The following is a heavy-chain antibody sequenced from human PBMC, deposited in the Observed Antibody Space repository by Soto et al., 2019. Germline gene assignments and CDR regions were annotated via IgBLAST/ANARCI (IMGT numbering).Heavy chain of an antibody. D-gene: IGHD1-20*01. CDR3: ARDISEAFDI. Sequence: SVKVSCKASGGTFSSYSISWVRQAPGQGLEWMGGIIPIFGTANYAQKFQGRVTITADESTSTAYMELSSLRSEDTAVYYCARDISEAFDIWGQGTMVTVSS. J-gene: IGHJ3*02. CDR2: IIPIFGTA. V-gene: IGHV1-69*13. CDR1: GGTFSSYS.